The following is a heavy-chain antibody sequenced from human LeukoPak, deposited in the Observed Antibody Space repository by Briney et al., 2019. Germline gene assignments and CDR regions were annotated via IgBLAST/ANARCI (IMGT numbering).Heavy chain of an antibody. CDR2: ISGSGGST. CDR1: GFTFSSYA. D-gene: IGHD3-3*01. Sequence: GGSLRLSCAASGFTFSSYAMSWVRQAPGKGLEWVSAISGSGGSTYYADSVKGRFTISRDNSKNTLYLQMNSLRAEDAAVYYCAGGRYDFWSGSDYWGQGTLVTVSS. J-gene: IGHJ4*02. V-gene: IGHV3-23*01. CDR3: AGGRYDFWSGSDY.